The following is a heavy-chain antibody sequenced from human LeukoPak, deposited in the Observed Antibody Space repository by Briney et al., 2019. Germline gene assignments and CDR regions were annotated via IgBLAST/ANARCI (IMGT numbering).Heavy chain of an antibody. CDR3: AKSAVSSSSDY. CDR2: FSGGGGST. D-gene: IGHD6-13*01. Sequence: GGSLRLSCEASGFSFSSYAMSWVRQAPGRGLEWISTFSGGGGSTYYADSVKGRFTISRDNSKNTLYLQMNSLRAEDTAVYYCAKSAVSSSSDYWGQGTLVTVSS. J-gene: IGHJ4*02. V-gene: IGHV3-23*01. CDR1: GFSFSSYA.